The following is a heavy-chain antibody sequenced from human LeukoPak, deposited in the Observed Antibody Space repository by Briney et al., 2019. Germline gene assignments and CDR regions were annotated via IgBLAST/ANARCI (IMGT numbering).Heavy chain of an antibody. J-gene: IGHJ4*02. CDR3: ARATLRGDPFDF. CDR1: GDSLNSGNYY. V-gene: IGHV4-31*03. CDR2: IFTSGNT. Sequence: SETLSLTCTVSGDSLNSGNYYWTWIRQHPGTGLEWIGYIFTSGNTYYNPSLKGRLLTSVDTSKSQFSLRLTSVTAADTAVYYCARATLRGDPFDFWGQGIQVTVSS. D-gene: IGHD2-21*02.